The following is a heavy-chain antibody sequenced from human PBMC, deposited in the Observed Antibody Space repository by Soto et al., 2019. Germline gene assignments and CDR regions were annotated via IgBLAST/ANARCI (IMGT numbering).Heavy chain of an antibody. J-gene: IGHJ6*04. CDR1: GFTFSSYS. CDR2: ISSSSSYI. CDR3: ARGPLNYYGMDV. D-gene: IGHD3-9*01. V-gene: IGHV3-21*01. Sequence: EVQLVESGGGLVKPGGSLRLSCAASGFTFSSYSMNWVRQAPGKGLEWVSSISSSSSYIYYADSVKGRFTISRDNAKSSLYLQMNSLSAEETAVYFCARGPLNYYGMDVWGEGTTVTVSS.